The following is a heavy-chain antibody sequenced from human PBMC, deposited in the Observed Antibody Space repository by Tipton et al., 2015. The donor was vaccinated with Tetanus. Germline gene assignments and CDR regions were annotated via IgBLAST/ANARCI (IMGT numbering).Heavy chain of an antibody. CDR1: GASFSSGDYY. CDR2: IYQTGIT. J-gene: IGHJ4*02. V-gene: IGHV4-30-4*01. D-gene: IGHD2/OR15-2a*01. CDR3: ARAAGFLGLTQDF. Sequence: LSCTVSGASFSSGDYYWSWIRKPPGKDLEWIGSIYQTGITYYNPSLKGRVTISMDRSNTQFSLSLDSLTAAGTAVYYCARAAGFLGLTQDFWGRGTLVSVSS.